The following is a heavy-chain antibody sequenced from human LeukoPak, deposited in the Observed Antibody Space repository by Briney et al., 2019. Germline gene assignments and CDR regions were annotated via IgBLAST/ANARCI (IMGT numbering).Heavy chain of an antibody. CDR3: GILPPGH. J-gene: IGHJ4*02. CDR2: IRGDGTIA. D-gene: IGHD2-2*01. V-gene: IGHV3-74*03. Sequence: GGSLRLSCAASGLTSSSYWMDWVRQAPGKGLVWVSRIRGDGTIATYADSVKGRFTISRDDAKNTLYLQMNGLRAEDTAVYFCGILPPGHWGQGTLGTVSS. CDR1: GLTSSSYW.